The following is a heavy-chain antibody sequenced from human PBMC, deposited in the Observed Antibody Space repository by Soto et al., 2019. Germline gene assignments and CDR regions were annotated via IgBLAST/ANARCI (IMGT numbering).Heavy chain of an antibody. CDR1: GGSISSSSYY. Sequence: QLQLQESGPGLVKPSETLSLTCTVSGGSISSSSYYWGWIRQPPGKGLEWIGSIYYSGSTYYNPSLKSRVTISVDTSKNQFSLKLSSVTAADTAVYYCARHDGSGWYYFDYWGQGTLVTVSS. V-gene: IGHV4-39*01. D-gene: IGHD6-19*01. CDR2: IYYSGST. CDR3: ARHDGSGWYYFDY. J-gene: IGHJ4*02.